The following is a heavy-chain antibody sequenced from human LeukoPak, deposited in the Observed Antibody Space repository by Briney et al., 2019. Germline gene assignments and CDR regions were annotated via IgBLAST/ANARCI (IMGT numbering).Heavy chain of an antibody. CDR2: ISAYNGNT. V-gene: IGHV1-18*01. CDR1: GYTFTSYG. Sequence: ASVKVSCKASGYTFTSYGISWVRQAPGQGLEWMGWISAYNGNTNYAQKLQGRVTMSTDTSTSTAYMELRSLRSDDTAVYYCARGHQLGVVVPAATHDYYYGMDVWGQGTTVTVSS. D-gene: IGHD2-2*01. J-gene: IGHJ6*02. CDR3: ARGHQLGVVVPAATHDYYYGMDV.